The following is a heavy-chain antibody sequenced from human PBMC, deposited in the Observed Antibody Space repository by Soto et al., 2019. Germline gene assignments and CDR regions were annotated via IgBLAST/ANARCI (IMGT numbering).Heavy chain of an antibody. CDR2: IYTSAST. CDR3: ARVYGYKYDY. V-gene: IGHV4-4*07. J-gene: IGHJ4*02. Sequence: PSETLSLTCTVSGASVNTYSWSWIRQPAGKGLEWIGRIYTSASTNYSPSLKGRLTLSVDTSKNQVSLKLSSVTAADTAVYYCARVYGYKYDYWGQGTLVTVSS. D-gene: IGHD5-12*01. CDR1: GASVNTYS.